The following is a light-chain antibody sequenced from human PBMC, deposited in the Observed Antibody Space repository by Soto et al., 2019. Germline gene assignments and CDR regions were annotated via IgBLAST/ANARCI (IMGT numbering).Light chain of an antibody. J-gene: IGKJ2*03. V-gene: IGKV3-20*01. CDR2: GAS. CDR1: QSVGSY. CDR3: QQYGSSPYS. Sequence: EIILTQSPATLSLSPGERATLFCRASQSVGSYVAWYQQRPGQAPRLVIYGASTRATGIPDRFSGSGSGTDFTLTISRLEPEDFAVYYCQQYGSSPYSFGQGTKVDIK.